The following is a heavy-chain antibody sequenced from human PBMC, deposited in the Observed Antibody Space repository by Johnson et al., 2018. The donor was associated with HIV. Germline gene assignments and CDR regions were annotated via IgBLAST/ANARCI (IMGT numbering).Heavy chain of an antibody. CDR1: GFTFDDYA. J-gene: IGHJ3*02. V-gene: IGHV3-9*01. D-gene: IGHD5-24*01. CDR3: ARFGDMATSFHGFDI. CDR2: ISWNSGSI. Sequence: VQLVESGGGLVQPGRSLRLSCAASGFTFDDYAMHWVRQAPGKGLEWVSGISWNSGSIGYADSVKGRFTISRDNAKNSLYLQMNSLRAEDTALYYCARFGDMATSFHGFDIWGQGTMVTGSS.